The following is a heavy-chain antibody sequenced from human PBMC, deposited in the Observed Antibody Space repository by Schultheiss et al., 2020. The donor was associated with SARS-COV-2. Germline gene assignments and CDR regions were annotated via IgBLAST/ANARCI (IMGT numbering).Heavy chain of an antibody. D-gene: IGHD6-19*01. CDR2: IYWDDDK. CDR1: GFSLTTPGVG. J-gene: IGHJ4*02. V-gene: IGHV2-5*02. Sequence: SGPTLVKPTQTLTLTCSFSGFSLTTPGVGVAWIRQPPGKAPEWLSLIYWDDDKRYRASLNSRLTIFKDTSKSQVVLTLTNMDPMDTATYFCARSETPPAHYSSGFRRWGQGILVTVSS. CDR3: ARSETPPAHYSSGFRR.